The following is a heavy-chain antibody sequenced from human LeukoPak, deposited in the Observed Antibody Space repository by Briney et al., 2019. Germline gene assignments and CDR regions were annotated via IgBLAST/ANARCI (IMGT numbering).Heavy chain of an antibody. CDR2: IYYSGST. J-gene: IGHJ5*02. CDR1: GGSISSGDYY. CDR3: ARGGLSYWFDP. V-gene: IGHV4-61*08. D-gene: IGHD3-10*01. Sequence: PSQTLSLTCTVSGGSISSGDYYWSWIRQPPGKGLEWIGYIYYSGSTNYNPSLKSRVTISVDTSKNQFSLKLSSVTAADTAVYYCARGGLSYWFDPWGQGTLVTVSS.